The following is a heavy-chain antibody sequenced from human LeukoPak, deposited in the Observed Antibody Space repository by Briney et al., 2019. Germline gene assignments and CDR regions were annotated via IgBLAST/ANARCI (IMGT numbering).Heavy chain of an antibody. D-gene: IGHD1-26*01. CDR2: ISAYNGNT. J-gene: IGHJ3*02. V-gene: IGHV1-18*01. CDR3: ASMYSGSYDAFDI. CDR1: GGTFISFG. Sequence: ASVKVSCKASGGTFISFGISWVRQAPGQGLEWMGWISAYNGNTNYAQKLQGRVTMTTDTSTSTAYMELRSLRSDDTAVYYCASMYSGSYDAFDIWGQGTMVTVSS.